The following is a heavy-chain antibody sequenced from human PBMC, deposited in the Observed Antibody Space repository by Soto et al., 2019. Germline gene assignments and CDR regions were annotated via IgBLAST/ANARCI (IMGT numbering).Heavy chain of an antibody. CDR1: GFTFSSYA. J-gene: IGHJ4*02. Sequence: HPGGSLRLSCAASGFTFSSYAMHWVRQAPGKGLEWVAVISYDGSNKYYADSVKGRFTISRDNSKNTLYLQMNSLRAEDTAVYYCARREDYGDYPFDYWGQGTLVTVSS. CDR3: ARREDYGDYPFDY. D-gene: IGHD4-17*01. V-gene: IGHV3-30-3*01. CDR2: ISYDGSNK.